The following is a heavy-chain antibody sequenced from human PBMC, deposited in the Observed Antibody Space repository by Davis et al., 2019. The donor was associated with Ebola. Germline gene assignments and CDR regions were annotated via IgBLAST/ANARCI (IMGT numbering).Heavy chain of an antibody. Sequence: GESLKISCAASGFIFSNSNMNWVRQAPGKGLEWVSSIGSSSSFMFYADSVKGRFTISRDNAKNSLYLQMNSLRAEDTAVYYCARYSGTYRDYWGQGTLVTVSS. J-gene: IGHJ4*02. CDR3: ARYSGTYRDY. CDR1: GFIFSNSN. D-gene: IGHD1-26*01. V-gene: IGHV3-21*06. CDR2: IGSSSSFM.